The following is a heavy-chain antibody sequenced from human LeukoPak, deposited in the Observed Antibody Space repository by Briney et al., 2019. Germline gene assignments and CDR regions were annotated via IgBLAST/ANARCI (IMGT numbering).Heavy chain of an antibody. CDR1: GFTFSSYG. D-gene: IGHD3-10*01. CDR3: AKIYSPKNVFLWFGELSRYDY. Sequence: GGSLRLSCAASGFTFSSYGMSWVRQAPGKELEWVSAISGSGGRRYYADSVKGRFTISRDNSKNTLYLQMNSLRAEDTAVYYCAKIYSPKNVFLWFGELSRYDYWGQGTLVTVSS. J-gene: IGHJ4*02. V-gene: IGHV3-23*01. CDR2: ISGSGGRR.